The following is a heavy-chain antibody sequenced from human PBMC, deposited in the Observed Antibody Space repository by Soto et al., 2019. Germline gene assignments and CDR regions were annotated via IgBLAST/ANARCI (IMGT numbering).Heavy chain of an antibody. Sequence: GGSLRLSCAASGFTFTRYSMDWVRQAPGKGLEWVSSISSTTNYIYYGDSMKGRFTISRDNAKDSLYLEMNSLRAEDTAVYYCARESEDLTSNFDYWGQGTLVTVSS. CDR1: GFTFTRYS. CDR2: ISSTTNYI. J-gene: IGHJ4*02. V-gene: IGHV3-21*06. CDR3: ARESEDLTSNFDY.